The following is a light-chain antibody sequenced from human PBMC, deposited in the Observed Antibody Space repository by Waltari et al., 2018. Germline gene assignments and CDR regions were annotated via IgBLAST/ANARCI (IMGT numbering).Light chain of an antibody. V-gene: IGLV1-40*01. Sequence: QSVLTQPPSVSGAPGPRVTIPCTGSRSNIGAGYAFPWYQHRPGTAPKLPIYGNSNRPSGVPDRFSGSKSGTSASLAITGLQAEDEADYYCQSYDSSLSVVFGGGTKLTVL. CDR3: QSYDSSLSVV. CDR2: GNS. CDR1: RSNIGAGYA. J-gene: IGLJ2*01.